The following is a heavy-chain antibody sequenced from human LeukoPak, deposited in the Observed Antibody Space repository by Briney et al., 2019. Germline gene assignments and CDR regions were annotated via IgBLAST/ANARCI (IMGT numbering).Heavy chain of an antibody. V-gene: IGHV4-59*02. Sequence: SETLSLTCNVSGVSVSTSHWNWIRQRPGKGLEWIGCLSYTGKTDYNPSLKSRVSISLGSSNNHFSLKLTSVTATDTAVYYCSEGYFEPFDHWGQGILVTVSS. CDR1: GVSVSTSH. CDR3: SEGYFEPFDH. CDR2: LSYTGKT. J-gene: IGHJ4*02. D-gene: IGHD2/OR15-2a*01.